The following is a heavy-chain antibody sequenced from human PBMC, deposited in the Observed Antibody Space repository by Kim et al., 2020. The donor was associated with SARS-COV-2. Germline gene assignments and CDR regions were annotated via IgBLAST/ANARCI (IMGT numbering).Heavy chain of an antibody. Sequence: GGSLRLSCAASGFPFSMSGMHWVRQAPGKGLEWVAIIWFDGSEKYYADSVKGRFTVSRDNSKNTVYLHMDSLRADDTAVYYCAKDWGTTSTGGYYFDHWG. CDR1: GFPFSMSG. CDR2: IWFDGSEK. V-gene: IGHV3-33*06. CDR3: AKDWGTTSTGGYYFDH. D-gene: IGHD3-16*01. J-gene: IGHJ4*01.